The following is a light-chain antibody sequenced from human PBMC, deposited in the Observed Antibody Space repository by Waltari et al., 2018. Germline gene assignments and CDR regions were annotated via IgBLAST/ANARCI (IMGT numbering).Light chain of an antibody. CDR1: TSNFGAGYD. V-gene: IGLV1-40*01. J-gene: IGLJ2*01. CDR3: QAYDSARRNVV. Sequence: QSALTQPPSLSGAPGQRVSISCTGKTSNFGAGYDVHWYQQLPGAAPKLLMYDNPTRPSGCPDRSSGSRSGTSASRAITGLQADDEADYYCQAYDSARRNVVFGGGTKLTV. CDR2: DNP.